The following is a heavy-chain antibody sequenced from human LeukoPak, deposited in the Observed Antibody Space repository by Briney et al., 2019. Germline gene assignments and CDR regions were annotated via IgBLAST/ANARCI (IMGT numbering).Heavy chain of an antibody. CDR1: GATFSSYT. Sequence: SVKVSCKASGATFSSYTISWVRQAPGQGLEWMGRIIPILGITNYAQKFQGRVTITADKSTSTAYMELSSLRSEDTAVNYCAQEGSPRLAAAFSEYFQHRGQGTLLTLSS. D-gene: IGHD6-13*01. CDR2: IIPILGIT. V-gene: IGHV1-69*02. J-gene: IGHJ1*01. CDR3: AQEGSPRLAAAFSEYFQH.